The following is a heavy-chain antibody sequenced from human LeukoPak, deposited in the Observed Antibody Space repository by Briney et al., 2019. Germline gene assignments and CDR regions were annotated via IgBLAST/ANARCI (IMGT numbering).Heavy chain of an antibody. V-gene: IGHV4-39*01. J-gene: IGHJ4*02. CDR2: IYYSGGT. Sequence: SETLSLTCTVSGGSISSGSYYWGWIRQPPGKGLEWIGSIYYSGGTYYNPSLKSRVTISVDTSKNQFSLKLSSVSATDTAMYYCARYSRLDDYWGQGTLVTVSS. CDR3: ARYSRLDDY. CDR1: GGSISSGSYY. D-gene: IGHD1-26*01.